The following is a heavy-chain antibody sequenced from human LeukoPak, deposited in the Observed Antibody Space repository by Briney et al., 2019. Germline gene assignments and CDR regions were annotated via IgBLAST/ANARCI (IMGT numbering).Heavy chain of an antibody. V-gene: IGHV1-2*02. D-gene: IGHD2-8*01. CDR2: INPNSGGT. J-gene: IGHJ4*02. Sequence: ASVKVSCKASGYTFTGYYMHWVRQAPGQGLEWMGWINPNSGGTNYAQKFQGRVTMTRNTSISTAYMELSRLRSDDTAVYYCARYLTSFCTNGVCTDYWGQGTLVTVSS. CDR3: ARYLTSFCTNGVCTDY. CDR1: GYTFTGYY.